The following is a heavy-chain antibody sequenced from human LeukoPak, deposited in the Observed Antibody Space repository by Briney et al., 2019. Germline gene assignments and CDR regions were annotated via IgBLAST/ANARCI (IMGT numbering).Heavy chain of an antibody. Sequence: ASVKVSCKASGYTFTGYYMHWARQAPGQGLEWMGWISRNSGGTNYAQKFQGRVTMTRDTSISTAYMELSRRRSDDTAVYYCARDRQRLPYYYFYYMDVWGKGTTVTVSS. CDR3: ARDRQRLPYYYFYYMDV. CDR1: GYTFTGYY. V-gene: IGHV1-2*02. CDR2: ISRNSGGT. D-gene: IGHD6-25*01. J-gene: IGHJ6*03.